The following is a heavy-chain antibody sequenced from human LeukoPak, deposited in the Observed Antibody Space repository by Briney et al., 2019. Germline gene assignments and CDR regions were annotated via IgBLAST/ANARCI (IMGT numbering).Heavy chain of an antibody. Sequence: SETLSLTCTVSGGSISSGSYYWSWIRQPAGKGLEWIGRIHNSGSTNYNPSLKSRVTIAVDTSKNQFSLKLSSVTAADTAVYYCARGLYDFWSGYRSDAFDIWGQGTMVTVSS. J-gene: IGHJ3*02. D-gene: IGHD3-3*01. CDR3: ARGLYDFWSGYRSDAFDI. CDR2: IHNSGST. V-gene: IGHV4-61*02. CDR1: GGSISSGSYY.